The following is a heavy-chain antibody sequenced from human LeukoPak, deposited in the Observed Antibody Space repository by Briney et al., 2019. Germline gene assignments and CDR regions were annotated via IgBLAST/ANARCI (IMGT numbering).Heavy chain of an antibody. D-gene: IGHD3-22*01. CDR1: GFTFSSYA. V-gene: IGHV3-23*01. J-gene: IGHJ4*02. CDR3: AKGPQTYYYDSSGYYVETQYYFDY. CDR2: ISGSGGST. Sequence: GGSLRLSCAASGFTFSSYAMSWVRQAPGKGLEWVSAISGSGGSTYYADSVKGRFTISRDNSKNTLYLQMNSLRAEDTAVYYCAKGPQTYYYDSSGYYVETQYYFDYWGQGTLVTVSS.